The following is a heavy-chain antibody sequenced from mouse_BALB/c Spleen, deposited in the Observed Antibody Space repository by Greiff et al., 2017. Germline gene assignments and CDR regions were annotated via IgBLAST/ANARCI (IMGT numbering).Heavy chain of an antibody. CDR2: ISDGGSYT. Sequence: EVQVVESGGGLVKPGGSLKLSCAASGFTFSDYYMYWVRQTPEKRLEWVATISDGGSYTYYPDSVKGRFTISRDNAKNNLYLQMSSLKSEDTAMYYCARGGGNTAFAYWGQGTLVTVSA. J-gene: IGHJ3*01. D-gene: IGHD5-2*01. V-gene: IGHV5-4*02. CDR1: GFTFSDYY. CDR3: ARGGGNTAFAY.